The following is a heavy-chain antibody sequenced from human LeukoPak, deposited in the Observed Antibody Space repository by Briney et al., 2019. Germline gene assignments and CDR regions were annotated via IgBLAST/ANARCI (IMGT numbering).Heavy chain of an antibody. CDR2: IDTSGSA. J-gene: IGHJ5*02. D-gene: IGHD3-10*01. CDR3: AREGLGSGFDP. Sequence: PSQTLSLTCTVSGGSISSANYYWSWIRQPAGKGLEWIGRIDTSGSATYNPSLKSRVTISIDTSTNQFSLKLNSVTAADTAVYYCAREGLGSGFDPWGQGTLVTVSS. V-gene: IGHV4-61*02. CDR1: GGSISSANYY.